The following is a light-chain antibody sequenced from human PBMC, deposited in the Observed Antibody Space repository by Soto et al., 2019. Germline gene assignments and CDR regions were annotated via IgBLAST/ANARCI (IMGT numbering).Light chain of an antibody. J-gene: IGKJ2*01. CDR2: AAS. V-gene: IGKV1-39*01. CDR3: QQSYSIPFT. CDR1: QSISSY. Sequence: DIQMTQSPSSLSASVGDRVTITCRASQSISSYLNWYQQKPRKAPELLIYAASSLQSGVPSRFSGSGSGTDFTLTISSLQPEDFVTYYCQQSYSIPFTFGQGTSLEIK.